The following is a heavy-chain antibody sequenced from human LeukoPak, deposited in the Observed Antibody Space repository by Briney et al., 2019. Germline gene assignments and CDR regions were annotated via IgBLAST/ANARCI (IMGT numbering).Heavy chain of an antibody. D-gene: IGHD2-15*01. CDR2: ISDSGSST. CDR1: GFPFSSYA. CDR3: VRGYSFGPYGMDV. J-gene: IGHJ6*02. Sequence: GWSLRLSCSASGFPFSSYAMHWVRQAPGKGLEYVSAISDSGSSTYYADSVKGRFTISRDNSKNTLYLQMSSLRAEDTAVYFCVRGYSFGPYGMDVWGQGTTVTVSS. V-gene: IGHV3-64D*09.